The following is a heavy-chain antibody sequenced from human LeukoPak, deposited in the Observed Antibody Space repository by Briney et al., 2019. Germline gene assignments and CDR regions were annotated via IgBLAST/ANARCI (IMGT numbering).Heavy chain of an antibody. J-gene: IGHJ4*02. CDR2: IYYSGST. V-gene: IGHV4-39*07. CDR1: AGSISSSSYY. Sequence: PSETLSLTCTVSAGSISSSSYYWGWIRQPPGKGLEWIGTIYYSGSTNYNPSLKSRVTISVDTSKNQFSLKLSSVTAADTAVYYCARVLVRDFWSGYSAPYYFDYWGQGTLVTVSS. CDR3: ARVLVRDFWSGYSAPYYFDY. D-gene: IGHD3-3*01.